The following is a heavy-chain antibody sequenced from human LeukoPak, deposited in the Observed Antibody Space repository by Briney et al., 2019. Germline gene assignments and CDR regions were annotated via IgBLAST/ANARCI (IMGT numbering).Heavy chain of an antibody. V-gene: IGHV4-59*01. CDR2: IYYSGST. J-gene: IGHJ4*02. CDR3: ARDPSIVGATSHFDY. Sequence: SETLSLTCTVSGGSISSYYWSWIRQPPGKGLEWIGYIYYSGSTNYNPSLKSRVTISVDTSKNQFSLKLSSVTAADTAVYYCARDPSIVGATSHFDYWGQGTLVTVSS. D-gene: IGHD1-26*01. CDR1: GGSISSYY.